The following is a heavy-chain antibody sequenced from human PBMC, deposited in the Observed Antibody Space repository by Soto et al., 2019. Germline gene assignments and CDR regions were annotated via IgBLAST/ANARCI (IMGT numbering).Heavy chain of an antibody. D-gene: IGHD3-16*01. CDR3: ARDSSTRGSSDVPGMDV. CDR1: GFTFSTYA. J-gene: IGHJ6*02. Sequence: GGSLRLSCAASGFTFSTYAMSWVRQAPGKGLEWVSVIGEGGFSTQYAASVKGRFTISRDNSKNMLYLQMNSLRSDDTAVYYCARDSSTRGSSDVPGMDVWGQGPTVTVAS. V-gene: IGHV3-23*01. CDR2: IGEGGFST.